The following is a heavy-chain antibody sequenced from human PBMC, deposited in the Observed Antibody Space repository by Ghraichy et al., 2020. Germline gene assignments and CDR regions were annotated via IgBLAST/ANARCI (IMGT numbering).Heavy chain of an antibody. D-gene: IGHD4-17*01. Sequence: SGPTLVKPTETVTLTCTFSGFSLSTSGMCVSWIRQPPGKALEWLALIDWYDDQYYSTSLKTRLTISKDTSRNQVVLTMTNMDPVDTATYYCARIRETVTTSSGMDVWGQGTTVTV. CDR3: ARIRETVTTSSGMDV. CDR1: GFSLSTSGMC. CDR2: IDWYDDQ. V-gene: IGHV2-70*01. J-gene: IGHJ6*02.